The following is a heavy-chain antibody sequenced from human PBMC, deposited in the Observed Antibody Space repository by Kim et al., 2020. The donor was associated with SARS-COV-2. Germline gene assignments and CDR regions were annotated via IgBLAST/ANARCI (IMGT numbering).Heavy chain of an antibody. J-gene: IGHJ4*02. CDR3: ARAGGYSGYGLGY. V-gene: IGHV1-2*02. D-gene: IGHD5-12*01. Sequence: YAQKFQGRVTMTRDTSISTAYMELSRLRSDDTAVYYCARAGGYSGYGLGYWGQGTLVTVSS.